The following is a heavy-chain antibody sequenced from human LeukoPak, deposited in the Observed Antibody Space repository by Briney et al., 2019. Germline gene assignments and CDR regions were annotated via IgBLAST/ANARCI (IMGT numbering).Heavy chain of an antibody. CDR3: ALAGSHSSGLDY. Sequence: GGSLRLSCAASGFTFSTYSMNWVRQAPGKGLEWVSSISISVGFISYADSVKGRFTISRDNAKNSLYLQMNSLRVEDTAVYYFALAGSHSSGLDYRVQRTLVTVSS. J-gene: IGHJ4*02. CDR1: GFTFSTYS. CDR2: ISISVGFI. V-gene: IGHV3-21*01. D-gene: IGHD6-19*01.